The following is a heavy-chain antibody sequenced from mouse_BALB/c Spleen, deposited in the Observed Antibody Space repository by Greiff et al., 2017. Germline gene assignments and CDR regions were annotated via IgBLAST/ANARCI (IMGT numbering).Heavy chain of an antibody. CDR1: GFTFSSYT. Sequence: EVQGVESGGGLVQPGGSLKLSCAASGFTFSSYTMSWVRQTPEKRLEWVAYISNGGGSTYYPDTVKGRFTISRDNAKNTLYLQMSSLKSEDTAMYYCARLGTRGAMDYWGQGTSVTVSS. V-gene: IGHV5-12-2*01. J-gene: IGHJ4*01. CDR2: ISNGGGST. CDR3: ARLGTRGAMDY. D-gene: IGHD2-3*01.